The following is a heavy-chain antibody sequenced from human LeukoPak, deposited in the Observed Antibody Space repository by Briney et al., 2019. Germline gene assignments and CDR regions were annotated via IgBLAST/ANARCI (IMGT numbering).Heavy chain of an antibody. CDR2: IYYSGST. CDR1: RGSITSYY. V-gene: IGHV4-59*01. J-gene: IGHJ4*02. D-gene: IGHD6-13*01. CDR3: ARGEVPGIAAAGYDY. Sequence: SETLSLTCMVSRGSITSYYWSWIRQPPGKGLEWIGYIYYSGSTNYNPSLKSRVTISVDTSKNQFSLKLSSVTAADTAVYYCARGEVPGIAAAGYDYWGQGTLVTVSS.